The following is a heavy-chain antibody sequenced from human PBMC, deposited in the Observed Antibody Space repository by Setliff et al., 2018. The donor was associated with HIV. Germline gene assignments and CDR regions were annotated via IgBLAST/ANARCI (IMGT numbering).Heavy chain of an antibody. Sequence: ASVKVSCKASGYTFTRYGITWVRQAPGQGLEWMGWISTNNGETNYAQKLQGRVTMTTDTSTSTAYMELRSLRSDDTAVYYCARRGDSYGLDPIYYYYYYMDVWGKGTTVTVSS. CDR2: ISTNNGET. J-gene: IGHJ6*03. CDR1: GYTFTRYG. V-gene: IGHV1-18*01. D-gene: IGHD5-18*01. CDR3: ARRGDSYGLDPIYYYYYYMDV.